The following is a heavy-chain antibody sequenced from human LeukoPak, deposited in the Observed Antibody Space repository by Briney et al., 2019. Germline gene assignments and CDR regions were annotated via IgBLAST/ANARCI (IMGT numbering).Heavy chain of an antibody. J-gene: IGHJ6*02. Sequence: GGSLRLSCEGSAFIFSGHWMNWVRQTPGKGLEWVASIKEDGSERQYVDSVKGRFTISRDNSRNTLYLQMNSLRAEDTAIYYCAKDDYSYYAMDVWGRGTTVTVSS. V-gene: IGHV3-7*03. CDR2: IKEDGSER. CDR3: AKDDYSYYAMDV. CDR1: AFIFSGHW.